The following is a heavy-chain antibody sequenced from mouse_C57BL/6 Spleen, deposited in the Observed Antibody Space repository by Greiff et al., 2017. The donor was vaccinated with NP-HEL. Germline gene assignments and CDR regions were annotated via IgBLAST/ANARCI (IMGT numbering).Heavy chain of an antibody. D-gene: IGHD2-12*01. J-gene: IGHJ3*01. CDR1: GYTFTSSW. CDR2: IDPSDSYT. CDR3: ARAYYSNDAWFDY. V-gene: IGHV1-69*01. Sequence: QVQLQQPGAELVMPGASVKLSCKASGYTFTSSWMHWVKQRPGQGLEWIGEIDPSDSYTNYNQKFKGKSTLTVDKSTSTAYMQLSSLTSEDSAVYYCARAYYSNDAWFDYWGQGTLVTVSA.